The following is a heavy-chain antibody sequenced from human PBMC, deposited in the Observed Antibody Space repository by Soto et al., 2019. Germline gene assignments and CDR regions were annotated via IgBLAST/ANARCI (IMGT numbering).Heavy chain of an antibody. D-gene: IGHD3-22*01. J-gene: IGHJ4*02. Sequence: GXSVKGSCEASGGTFNSYTISWGRQAPVQGLEWMGGIIPIFGTANYAQKFQGSVTITADESTSTVYMELSSLRSEDTAVYYCARDLRPIWSYYDNSVLKNQAFDYWGQGTLVTVSS. V-gene: IGHV1-69*01. CDR1: GGTFNSYT. CDR3: ARDLRPIWSYYDNSVLKNQAFDY. CDR2: IIPIFGTA.